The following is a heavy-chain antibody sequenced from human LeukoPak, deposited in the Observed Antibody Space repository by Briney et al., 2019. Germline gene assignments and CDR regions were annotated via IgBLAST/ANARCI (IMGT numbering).Heavy chain of an antibody. V-gene: IGHV3-23*01. CDR1: GFTFSNYA. CDR3: ASLTYYFDSSGYYPGYFQH. D-gene: IGHD3-22*01. Sequence: PRGSLRLSCAASGFTFSNYAMSWVRQAPGKGLEWVSAVSGSGDSTYYAGSVKGRFTISRDNAKNSLYLQMNILRAEDTAVYYCASLTYYFDSSGYYPGYFQHLGQG. J-gene: IGHJ1*01. CDR2: VSGSGDST.